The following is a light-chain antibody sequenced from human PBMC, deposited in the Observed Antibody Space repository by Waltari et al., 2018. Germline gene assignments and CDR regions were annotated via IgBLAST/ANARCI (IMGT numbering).Light chain of an antibody. CDR3: QQRRNWPLT. CDR2: GAS. CDR1: QSVNNY. J-gene: IGKJ4*01. V-gene: IGKV3-11*01. Sequence: SFRARQSVNNYLACYQQKPGQAPRRLIYGASNRATGIPARFSGSGSGTDFTLTISTLEPEDFAVYYCQQRRNWPLTFGGGTKVEIK.